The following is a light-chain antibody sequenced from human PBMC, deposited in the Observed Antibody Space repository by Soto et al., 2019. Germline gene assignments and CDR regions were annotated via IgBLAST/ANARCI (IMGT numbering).Light chain of an antibody. J-gene: IGLJ1*01. CDR2: EVT. V-gene: IGLV2-14*01. CDR1: SSDVGGYNF. Sequence: QSVLTQPASVSGSPGQSITISCTGTSSDVGGYNFVSWYQQHPGKTPKLMICEVTNRPSGVSDRFSGSRSGNTASLTISGLQAEDEAEYYCLSFTSSRILVFGTGTKVTVL. CDR3: LSFTSSRILV.